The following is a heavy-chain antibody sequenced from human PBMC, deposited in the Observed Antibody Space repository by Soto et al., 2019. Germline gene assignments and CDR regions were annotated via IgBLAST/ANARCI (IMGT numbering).Heavy chain of an antibody. J-gene: IGHJ5*02. V-gene: IGHV4-34*01. CDR3: ARVGMVRGVRPKRNWFDP. Sequence: PSETLSLTCAVYGGSFSGYYWSWIRQPPGKWLEWIGEINHSGSTNYNPSLKSRVTISVDTSKNQFSLKLSSVTAADTAVYYCARVGMVRGVRPKRNWFDPWGQGTLVNVSS. CDR1: GGSFSGYY. CDR2: INHSGST. D-gene: IGHD3-10*01.